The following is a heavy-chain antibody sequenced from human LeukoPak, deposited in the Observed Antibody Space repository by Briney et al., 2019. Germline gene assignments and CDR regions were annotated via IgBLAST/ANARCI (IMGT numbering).Heavy chain of an antibody. V-gene: IGHV4-39*07. CDR1: GASISNSFYF. J-gene: IGHJ4*02. Sequence: PSETLSLTCTVSGASISNSFYFWGWIRQPPGQGLEWIGSVYYNGTTYNNPSLKSRVSISVDTSKNQFSLKLSSVTAAGTAVYYCARVPLYWGQGILVTVSS. CDR2: VYYNGTT. CDR3: ARVPLY.